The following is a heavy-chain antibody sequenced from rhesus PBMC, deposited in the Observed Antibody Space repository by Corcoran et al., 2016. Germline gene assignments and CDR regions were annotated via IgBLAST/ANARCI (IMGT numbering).Heavy chain of an antibody. J-gene: IGHJ4*01. CDR3: ARHPGTGNYFDY. D-gene: IGHD3-34*01. CDR1: GGSISSNY. V-gene: IGHV4S11*01. Sequence: QVQLQESGPGLVKPLETLALTCAGSGGSISSNYLSWIRPAPGKGLEWIGYSYGSGSSTTYNPSLKSRVTLSVDTSKNQLSLKLSSVPAADTAVYYCARHPGTGNYFDYWGQGVLVTVSS. CDR2: SYGSGSST.